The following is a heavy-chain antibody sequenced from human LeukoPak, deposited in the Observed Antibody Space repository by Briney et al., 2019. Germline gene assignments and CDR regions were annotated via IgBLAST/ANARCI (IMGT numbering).Heavy chain of an antibody. CDR2: IYYSGST. D-gene: IGHD6-19*01. V-gene: IGHV4-39*01. Sequence: PSETLSLTCTVSGGSISSSSYYWGWIRQPPGKGLEWVGSIYYSGSTYYNPSLKSRVTISVDTSKNQFSLKLSSVTAADTAVYYCARHLIRGSGFDGFNLDAFDIWGQGTMVTVSP. J-gene: IGHJ3*02. CDR1: GGSISSSSYY. CDR3: ARHLIRGSGFDGFNLDAFDI.